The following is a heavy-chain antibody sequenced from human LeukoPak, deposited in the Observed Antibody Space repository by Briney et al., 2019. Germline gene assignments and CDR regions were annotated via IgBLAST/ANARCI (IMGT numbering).Heavy chain of an antibody. CDR1: GFTFDDYA. D-gene: IGHD6-19*01. V-gene: IGHV3-9*01. CDR3: AKDISPYSSGPDY. J-gene: IGHJ4*02. CDR2: ISWNSGTI. Sequence: GGSLRLSCAASGFTFDDYAMHWVRQAPRKGLEWVSGISWNSGTIGYADSVKGRFTISRDNAKKSLYLQMNSLRAEDTALYYCAKDISPYSSGPDYWGQGTLVTVSS.